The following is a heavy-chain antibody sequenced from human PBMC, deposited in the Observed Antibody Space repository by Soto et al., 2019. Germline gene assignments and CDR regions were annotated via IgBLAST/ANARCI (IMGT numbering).Heavy chain of an antibody. D-gene: IGHD4-17*01. CDR3: ARHLQDYGDSLDY. CDR1: GGSISSSSYY. J-gene: IGHJ4*02. Sequence: PSETLSLTCTVSGGSISSSSYYWVWIRQPPGKGLEWIGSIYYSGSTYYNPSLKSRVTISVDTSKNQFSLKLSSVTAADTAVYYCARHLQDYGDSLDYWGQGTLVTVSS. CDR2: IYYSGST. V-gene: IGHV4-39*01.